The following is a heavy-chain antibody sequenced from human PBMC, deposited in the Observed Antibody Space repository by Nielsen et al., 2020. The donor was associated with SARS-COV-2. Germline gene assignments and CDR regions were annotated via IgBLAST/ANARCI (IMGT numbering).Heavy chain of an antibody. CDR2: IIPIFGTA. CDR3: ARGLISGKGYSGDDFQGIYYYYYYGMDV. CDR1: GGTFSSYA. D-gene: IGHD5-12*01. V-gene: IGHV1-69*13. J-gene: IGHJ6*02. Sequence: SVQVSCKASGGTFSSYAISWVRQDPGQGLEWMGGIIPIFGTANYAQKFQGRVTITADESTSTAYMELSSLRSEDTAVYYCARGLISGKGYSGDDFQGIYYYYYYGMDVWGQGTTVTVSS.